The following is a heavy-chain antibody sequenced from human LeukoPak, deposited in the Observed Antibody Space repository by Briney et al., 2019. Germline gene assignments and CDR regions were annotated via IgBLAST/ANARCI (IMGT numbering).Heavy chain of an antibody. V-gene: IGHV3-30*18. D-gene: IGHD3-10*01. CDR2: ISYDGSDK. CDR3: AKDRGLWFGELYRHPDY. Sequence: PGGSLRLSCAASGFTFSNYGMHWVRQAPGKGPEWVAVISYDGSDKYYADSVKGRFTISRDNSRNTLYLQMNSLRAEDTAVYYCAKDRGLWFGELYRHPDYWGQGTLVTVSS. CDR1: GFTFSNYG. J-gene: IGHJ4*02.